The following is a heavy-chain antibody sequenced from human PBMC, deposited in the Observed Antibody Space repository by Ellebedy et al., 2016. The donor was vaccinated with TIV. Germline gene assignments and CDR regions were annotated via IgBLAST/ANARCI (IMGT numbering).Heavy chain of an antibody. CDR3: ARGRRMRSSGYYTPYYYYYGMDV. D-gene: IGHD3-22*01. Sequence: SETLSLTXTVSGGSISSYYWSWIRQPPGKGLEWIGYIYYSGSTNYNPSLKSRVTISVDTSKNQFSLKLSSVTAADTAVYYCARGRRMRSSGYYTPYYYYYGMDVWGQGTTVTVSS. V-gene: IGHV4-59*01. J-gene: IGHJ6*02. CDR2: IYYSGST. CDR1: GGSISSYY.